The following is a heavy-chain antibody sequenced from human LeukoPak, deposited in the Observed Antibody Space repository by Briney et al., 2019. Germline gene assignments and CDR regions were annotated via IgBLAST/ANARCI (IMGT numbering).Heavy chain of an antibody. J-gene: IGHJ4*02. V-gene: IGHV4-30-4*07. CDR3: ARGDYGGNASLDY. Sequence: SETLSLTCAVYGGSFSGYSWSWIRQPPGKGLEWIGYIYYSGSTYYNPSLKSRVTISVDTSKNQFSLKLSSVTAADTAVYYCARGDYGGNASLDYWGQGTLVTVSS. CDR2: IYYSGST. CDR1: GGSFSGYS. D-gene: IGHD4-23*01.